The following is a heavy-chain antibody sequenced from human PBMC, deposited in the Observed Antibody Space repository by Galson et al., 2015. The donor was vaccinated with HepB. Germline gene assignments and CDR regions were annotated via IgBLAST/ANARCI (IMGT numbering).Heavy chain of an antibody. V-gene: IGHV1-3*01. CDR2: INAGNGNT. Sequence: SVKVSCKASGYTFTSYAMHWVRQAPGQRLEWMGWINAGNGNTKYSQKFQGRVTITRDTSASTAYMELSSLRSEDTAVYYCARERRSRNYYYYYMDVWGKGTTVTVSS. J-gene: IGHJ6*03. CDR1: GYTFTSYA. CDR3: ARERRSRNYYYYYMDV. D-gene: IGHD1-14*01.